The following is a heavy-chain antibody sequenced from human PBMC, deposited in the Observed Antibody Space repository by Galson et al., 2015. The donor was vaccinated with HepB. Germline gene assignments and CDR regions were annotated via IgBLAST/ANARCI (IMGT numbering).Heavy chain of an antibody. D-gene: IGHD4-17*01. V-gene: IGHV3-30-3*01. CDR2: ISYDGSNK. CDR1: GFTFSSYA. J-gene: IGHJ6*02. Sequence: SLRLSCAASGFTFSSYAMHWVRQAPGKGLEWVAVISYDGSNKYYADSVKGRFTISRDNSKNTLYLQMNSLRAEDTAVYYCARGSGGDLYYYGMDVWGQGTTVIVSS. CDR3: ARGSGGDLYYYGMDV.